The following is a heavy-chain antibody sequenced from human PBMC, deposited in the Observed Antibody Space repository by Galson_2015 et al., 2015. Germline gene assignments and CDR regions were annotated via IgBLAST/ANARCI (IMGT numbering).Heavy chain of an antibody. CDR3: AIGYGSGNPYYFDY. J-gene: IGHJ4*02. D-gene: IGHD3-10*01. CDR1: GFTFGSYT. Sequence: SLRLSCAASGFTFGSYTLNWVRQAPGKGLEWVSYISSSSTNNYADSVKGRFTISRDNAKNSLYLQMNSLRDGDTAVYYCAIGYGSGNPYYFDYWGQGTLVTVSS. V-gene: IGHV3-48*02. CDR2: ISSSSTN.